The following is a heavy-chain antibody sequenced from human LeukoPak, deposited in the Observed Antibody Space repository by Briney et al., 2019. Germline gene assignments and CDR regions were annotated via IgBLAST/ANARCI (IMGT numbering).Heavy chain of an antibody. CDR2: ICAYSGNT. Sequence: GASVKVSCKASGYTFTSYGISWVRQAPGQGLEWMGWICAYSGNTNNAQKLQGRVTMTTDTSTSTASMELRSLRSDDTAVYYCARDAFRHYYDSGGYGYYYYYYMDVWGKGTTVTISS. D-gene: IGHD3-22*01. CDR1: GYTFTSYG. V-gene: IGHV1-18*01. CDR3: ARDAFRHYYDSGGYGYYYYYYMDV. J-gene: IGHJ6*03.